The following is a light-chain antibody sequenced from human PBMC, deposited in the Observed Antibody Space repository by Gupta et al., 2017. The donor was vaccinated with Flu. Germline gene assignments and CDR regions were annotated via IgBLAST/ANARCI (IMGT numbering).Light chain of an antibody. Sequence: SVLPQPPPASGAPVQRVTIPCSGSSSNIGSKTVNWYQQLPGTAPKLLIYNDDLRPSGVPDRFSGSKSGTSASLAISGLQSDDEADYYCAAWDASLNGVVFGGGTNLTVL. CDR2: NDD. CDR3: AAWDASLNGVV. J-gene: IGLJ2*01. V-gene: IGLV1-44*01. CDR1: SSNIGSKT.